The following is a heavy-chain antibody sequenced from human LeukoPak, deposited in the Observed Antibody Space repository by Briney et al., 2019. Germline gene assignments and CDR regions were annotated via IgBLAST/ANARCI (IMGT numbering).Heavy chain of an antibody. V-gene: IGHV3-21*01. Sequence: GGSLRLSCAASGFTFSSYSMNWVRQAPGKGLEWVSSISSSSSYIYYADSVKGRFTISRDNAKNSLYLQMNSLRAEDTAVYYCARDRRGDYVWGSYRSDKGLDYWGQGTLVTVSS. CDR1: GFTFSSYS. CDR2: ISSSSSYI. J-gene: IGHJ4*02. CDR3: ARDRRGDYVWGSYRSDKGLDY. D-gene: IGHD3-16*02.